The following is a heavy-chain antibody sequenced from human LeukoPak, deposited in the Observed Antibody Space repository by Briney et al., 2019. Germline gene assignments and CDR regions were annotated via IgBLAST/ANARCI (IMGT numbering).Heavy chain of an antibody. CDR2: ISYVGSNK. CDR1: GFTFSSYA. J-gene: IGHJ4*02. V-gene: IGHV3-30-3*01. D-gene: IGHD2-15*01. Sequence: GGSLRLSCAASGFTFSSYAMHWVRQAPGKGLEWVAVISYVGSNKYYADSVKGRFTISRDNSKNTLYLQMNSLRAEDTAVYYCARDRYCSGGSCYGYFDYWGQGTLVTVSS. CDR3: ARDRYCSGGSCYGYFDY.